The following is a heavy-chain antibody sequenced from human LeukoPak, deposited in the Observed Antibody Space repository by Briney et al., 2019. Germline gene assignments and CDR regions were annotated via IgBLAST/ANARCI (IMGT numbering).Heavy chain of an antibody. Sequence: GGSLGLSCAASGFTFSSYEMNWVRQAPGKGLEWVSYISSSGSTIYYADSVKGRFTISRDNAKNSLYLQMSSLRAEDTAVYYCARDGYSGYDDAFDIWGQGTMVTVSS. V-gene: IGHV3-48*03. J-gene: IGHJ3*02. CDR3: ARDGYSGYDDAFDI. CDR2: ISSSGSTI. CDR1: GFTFSSYE. D-gene: IGHD5-12*01.